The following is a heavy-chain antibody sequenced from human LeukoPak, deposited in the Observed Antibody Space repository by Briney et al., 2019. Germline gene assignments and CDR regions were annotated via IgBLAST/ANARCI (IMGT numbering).Heavy chain of an antibody. CDR2: ISSSSSTI. CDR3: ARDSASIAARPWYFDY. V-gene: IGHV3-48*01. J-gene: IGHJ4*02. D-gene: IGHD6-6*01. CDR1: GFTFSSYS. Sequence: GGSLRLSCAASGFTFSSYSMNWVRQAPGKGLEWVSYISSSSSTIYYADSVKGRFTISRDNAKNSLYLQMNSLRAEDTAVYYCARDSASIAARPWYFDYWGQGTLVTVSS.